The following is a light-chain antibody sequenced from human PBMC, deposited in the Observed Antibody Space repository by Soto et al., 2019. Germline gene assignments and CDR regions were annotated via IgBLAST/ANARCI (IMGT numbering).Light chain of an antibody. V-gene: IGKV2-30*01. CDR3: MQGTHWPIT. Sequence: DVVITHSPLSLPVTVGRPASISCRCCQSLVYSDGDTYLNWFQQRPGQAPRRLIYNVSNRDSGVPDRISGSRSGTDFTLKISRVEAEDFGVYYCMQGTHWPITFRQGTRLEI. CDR2: NVS. J-gene: IGKJ5*01. CDR1: QSLVYSDGDTY.